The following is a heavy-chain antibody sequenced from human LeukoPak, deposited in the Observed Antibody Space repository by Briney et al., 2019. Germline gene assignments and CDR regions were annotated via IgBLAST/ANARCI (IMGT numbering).Heavy chain of an antibody. CDR2: IYSGGST. CDR1: GFSAMTNC. CDR3: AGAPRYSSSWYGYYFYYYMDV. J-gene: IGHJ6*03. Sequence: GGSLRLSCAASGFSAMTNCMSWVRQAPGKGLEWVSIIYSGGSTYYADSVKGRFTILRDNSKNTLYLQMDRLTVDDTAVYYCAGAPRYSSSWYGYYFYYYMDVWGKGTTVTVSS. V-gene: IGHV3-53*01. D-gene: IGHD2-2*01.